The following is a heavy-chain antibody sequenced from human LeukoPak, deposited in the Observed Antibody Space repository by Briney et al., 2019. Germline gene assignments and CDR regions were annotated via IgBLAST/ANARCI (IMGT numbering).Heavy chain of an antibody. CDR3: ATERAVVVANVFDY. J-gene: IGHJ4*02. CDR2: FDPEDGET. V-gene: IGHV1-24*01. CDR1: GYTLTGLS. D-gene: IGHD2-15*01. Sequence: GASVKVSCKVSGYTLTGLSMHWVRQAPGKGLEWMGGFDPEDGETIYAQKFQGRVTMTEDTSTDTAYMELSSLRSEDTAVYYCATERAVVVANVFDYWGQGTLVTVSS.